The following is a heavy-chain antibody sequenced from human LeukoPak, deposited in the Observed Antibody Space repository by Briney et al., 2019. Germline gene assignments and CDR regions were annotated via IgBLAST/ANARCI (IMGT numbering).Heavy chain of an antibody. J-gene: IGHJ6*03. CDR3: AKAARYCSSTSCPHSYYMDV. D-gene: IGHD2-2*01. Sequence: GGSLRLSCAASGFTFDDYAMHWVRQAPGKGLEWVSGNSWNSGSIGYADPVKGRFTISRDNAKNSLYLQMNSLRAEDTALYYCAKAARYCSSTSCPHSYYMDVWGKGTTVTVSS. CDR1: GFTFDDYA. CDR2: NSWNSGSI. V-gene: IGHV3-9*01.